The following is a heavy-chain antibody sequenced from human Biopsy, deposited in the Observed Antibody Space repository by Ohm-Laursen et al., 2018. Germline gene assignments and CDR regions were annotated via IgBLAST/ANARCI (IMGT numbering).Heavy chain of an antibody. CDR2: LNPVSGNS. CDR1: GYTFTSSD. CDR3: GRAVRNQLLTDP. V-gene: IGHV1-8*01. Sequence: ASVKASCKASGYTFTSSDITWARQASGQGPEWKGWLNPVSGNSNFGQKFRGRVTVTSDTSISTAYMELSGLTSDDTATYYCGRAVRNQLLTDPWGQGTLVTVTS. J-gene: IGHJ5*02. D-gene: IGHD1-7*01.